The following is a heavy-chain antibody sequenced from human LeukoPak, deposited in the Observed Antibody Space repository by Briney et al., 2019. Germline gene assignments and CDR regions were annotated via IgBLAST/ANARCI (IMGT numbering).Heavy chain of an antibody. CDR2: ITGSDATT. CDR3: AKMQGYFDY. J-gene: IGHJ4*02. Sequence: GGSLRLSCAASQFTFSSSGMAWARQSPEKGLEWVSAITGSDATTYYADSVKGRFTISRDNSKSTVSLQMNSLRAEDTAIYYCAKMQGYFDYWGQGALVTVSS. V-gene: IGHV3-23*01. CDR1: QFTFSSSG.